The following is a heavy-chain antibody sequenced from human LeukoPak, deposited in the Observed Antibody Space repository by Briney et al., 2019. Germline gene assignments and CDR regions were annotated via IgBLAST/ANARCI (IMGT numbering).Heavy chain of an antibody. CDR1: GFTFTSYS. V-gene: IGHV3-23*01. Sequence: GGSLRLSCAASGFTFTSYSMNWVRQAPGKGLEWVSTISGGGGSTYYADSVKGRFTISRDNSKNTLYLQVNSLRAEDTAVYYCAKGGKWDVTPFDCWGQGTLVTVSS. J-gene: IGHJ4*02. CDR3: AKGGKWDVTPFDC. CDR2: ISGGGGST. D-gene: IGHD1-26*01.